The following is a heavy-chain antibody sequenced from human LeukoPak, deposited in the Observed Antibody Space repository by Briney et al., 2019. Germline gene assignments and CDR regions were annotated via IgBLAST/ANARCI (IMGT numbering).Heavy chain of an antibody. V-gene: IGHV3-7*03. J-gene: IGHJ4*02. CDR2: INQDGSQK. CDR1: GFTFSSYW. D-gene: IGHD4-17*01. CDR3: ARDWFDGDYDRFDY. Sequence: GGSLRLSCAVSGFTFSSYWMSWFRQAPGKGLQWVANINQDGSQKFSVDSVKGRFTISRDNAKNSLSLQMNSLRVEDTAVYYCARDWFDGDYDRFDYWGQGTLVTVSS.